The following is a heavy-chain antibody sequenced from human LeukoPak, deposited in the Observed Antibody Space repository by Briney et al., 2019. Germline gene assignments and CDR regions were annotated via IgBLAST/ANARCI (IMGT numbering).Heavy chain of an antibody. V-gene: IGHV4-34*01. CDR3: ARVRVLITLFGVAGQPRRRSGSDY. Sequence: SETLSLTCAVYGGSFSGYYWSWIRQPPGKGLEWIGEINHSGSTNYNPSLKSRVTISVDTSKNQFSLKLSSVTAADTAVYYCARVRVLITLFGVAGQPRRRSGSDYWGQGTLVTVSS. J-gene: IGHJ4*02. CDR1: GGSFSGYY. CDR2: INHSGST. D-gene: IGHD3-3*01.